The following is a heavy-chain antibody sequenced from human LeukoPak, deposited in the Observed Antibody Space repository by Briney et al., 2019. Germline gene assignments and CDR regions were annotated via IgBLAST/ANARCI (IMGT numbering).Heavy chain of an antibody. CDR3: AKGVGEFGFRFDS. V-gene: IGHV3-48*04. Sequence: AGGSLRLSCAASGFTFSSYSMNWVRQAPGKGLEWVSYISSSGSTIYYADSVKGRFTISRDNAKNSLYLQMNSLRAEDTAVYYCAKGVGEFGFRFDSWGQGTLVTVSS. J-gene: IGHJ4*02. CDR2: ISSSGSTI. D-gene: IGHD3-16*01. CDR1: GFTFSSYS.